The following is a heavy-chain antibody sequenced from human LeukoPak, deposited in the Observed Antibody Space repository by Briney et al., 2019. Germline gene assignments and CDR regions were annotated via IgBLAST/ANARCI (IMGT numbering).Heavy chain of an antibody. CDR2: ISGSGGST. J-gene: IGHJ6*02. V-gene: IGHV3-23*01. CDR3: AKDPTLYSSGWYRGLSAREMGMDV. CDR1: GFTFSSYA. D-gene: IGHD6-19*01. Sequence: GGSLSLSCAASGFTFSSYAMSWVRQAPGKGLEWVSAISGSGGSTYYADSVKGRFTISRDNSKNTLYLQMNSLRAEDTAVYYCAKDPTLYSSGWYRGLSAREMGMDVWGQGTTVTVSS.